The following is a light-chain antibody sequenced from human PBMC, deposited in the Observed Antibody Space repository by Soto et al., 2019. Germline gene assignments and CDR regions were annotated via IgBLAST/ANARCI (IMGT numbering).Light chain of an antibody. CDR1: SSNIGRNT. CDR2: SNN. V-gene: IGLV1-44*01. CDR3: ASWDNSLNGYV. Sequence: QLVLTQPPSASGTPGQRVTISCSGSSSNIGRNTVSWYQQLPGTAPKLLIYSNNERPSGVPDRFSGSKSGTSASLAISGLQFEDEAGYYCASWDNSLNGYVFGAGTKVTVL. J-gene: IGLJ1*01.